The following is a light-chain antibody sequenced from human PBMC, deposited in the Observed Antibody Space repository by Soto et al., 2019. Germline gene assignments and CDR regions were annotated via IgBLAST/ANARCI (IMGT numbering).Light chain of an antibody. Sequence: QSVLTQPPSASGTPGQTVTISSSGGTSNIGTNYVSWYQHLPGTAPKLLIYGNNQRPSGVPDRSSGSKSGTSASLAISGLRSDDEADYYCAVWDDSLSGVVFGGGTKLTVL. V-gene: IGLV1-47*01. CDR3: AVWDDSLSGVV. CDR2: GNN. CDR1: TSNIGTNY. J-gene: IGLJ3*02.